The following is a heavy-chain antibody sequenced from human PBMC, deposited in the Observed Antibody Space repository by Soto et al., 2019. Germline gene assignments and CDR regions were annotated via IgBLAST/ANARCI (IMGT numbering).Heavy chain of an antibody. CDR2: ISWNSGSI. V-gene: IGHV3-9*01. CDR3: AKDLSSWYDVRYFQH. D-gene: IGHD6-13*01. CDR1: XFTXDDYA. Sequence: EVQLVESGGGLVQPGRSLXLSCAASXFTXDDYAMHXVRQAPGKGLEWVSGISWNSGSIGYADSVKGRFTISRDNAKNSLYLQMNSLRAEDTALYYCAKDLSSWYDVRYFQHWGQGTLVTVSS. J-gene: IGHJ1*01.